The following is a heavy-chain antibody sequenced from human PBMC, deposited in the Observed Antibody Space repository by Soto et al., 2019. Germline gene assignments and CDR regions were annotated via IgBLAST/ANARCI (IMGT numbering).Heavy chain of an antibody. CDR3: ARIAVAGTDDTFDY. J-gene: IGHJ4*02. V-gene: IGHV4-59*01. CDR1: GGSISSYY. D-gene: IGHD6-19*01. CDR2: IYYSGST. Sequence: SETLSLTCTVSGGSISSYYWSWIRQPPGKGLEWIGYIYYSGSTNYNPSLKSRVTISVDTSKNQFSLKLSSVTAADTAVYYCARIAVAGTDDTFDYWGQGTLVTVSS.